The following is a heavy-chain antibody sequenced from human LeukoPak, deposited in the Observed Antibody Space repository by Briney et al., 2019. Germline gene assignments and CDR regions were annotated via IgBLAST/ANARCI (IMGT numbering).Heavy chain of an antibody. D-gene: IGHD3-10*01. J-gene: IGHJ4*02. V-gene: IGHV3-23*01. CDR1: GITLSNHG. CDR2: IRESAGGT. CDR3: ARRGVVIRAVILLAFHNGAHYFDY. Sequence: PGGSLRLSCVVSGITLSNHGMSWIRQAPGKGLEWVAHIRESAGGTNYADSVKGRFTISRDNSKNTLYLQMDSLRAEDTAVYFCARRGVVIRAVILLAFHNGAHYFDYWGRGTLVTVSS.